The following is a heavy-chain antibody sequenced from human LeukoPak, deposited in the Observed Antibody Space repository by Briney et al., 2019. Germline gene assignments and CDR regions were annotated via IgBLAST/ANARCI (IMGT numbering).Heavy chain of an antibody. CDR3: ARHVYYYYGMDV. CDR2: IYYSGST. J-gene: IGHJ6*02. V-gene: IGHV4-59*08. CDR1: GGSISSYY. Sequence: SETLSLTCTVSGGSISSYYWSWIRQPPGKGLEWIGYIYYSGSTNYNPSLKSRVTISVDTSKNQFSLKLSSVTAADTAVYYCARHVYYYYGMDVWGQGTTVTVSS.